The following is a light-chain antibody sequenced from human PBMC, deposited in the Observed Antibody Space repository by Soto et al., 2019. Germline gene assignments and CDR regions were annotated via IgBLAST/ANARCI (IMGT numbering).Light chain of an antibody. V-gene: IGKV1-39*01. CDR2: AIS. CDR3: QQNYSSPYT. J-gene: IGKJ2*01. CDR1: QTISRS. Sequence: DIQMTQSPSSLSASVGDRVTITCRASQTISRSLNWYQQNPGDAPNVLIYAISSLQSGVPSSFSVSGSWTDFTLAISSLQPEDLATYYYQQNYSSPYTFGRGTKVEIK.